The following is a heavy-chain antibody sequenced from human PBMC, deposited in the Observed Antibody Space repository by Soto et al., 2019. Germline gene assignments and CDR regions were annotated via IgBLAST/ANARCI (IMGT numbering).Heavy chain of an antibody. Sequence: GGSLRLSCAASGFTFSSYWMSWVRQAPGKGLEWVANIKQDGSEKYYVDSVKGRFTISRDNAKNSLYLQMNSLRAEDTAVYYCARDEGDILTGYYYTDYWGQGTLVTVSS. CDR3: ARDEGDILTGYYYTDY. V-gene: IGHV3-7*01. CDR2: IKQDGSEK. CDR1: GFTFSSYW. J-gene: IGHJ4*02. D-gene: IGHD3-9*01.